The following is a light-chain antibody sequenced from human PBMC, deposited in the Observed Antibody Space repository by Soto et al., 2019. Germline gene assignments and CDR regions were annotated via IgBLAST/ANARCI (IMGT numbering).Light chain of an antibody. J-gene: IGLJ1*01. V-gene: IGLV2-14*01. CDR1: SSDVGDYDY. Sequence: QSVLTQPASGSGFPGQSITISCTGTSSDVGDYDYVSWYQQHPGKAPKLMIYDVSNRPSGVSNRFSGSKSGNTASLTISGLQAEDEADYYCSSYTISNTLYVFGSGTKVTVL. CDR3: SSYTISNTLYV. CDR2: DVS.